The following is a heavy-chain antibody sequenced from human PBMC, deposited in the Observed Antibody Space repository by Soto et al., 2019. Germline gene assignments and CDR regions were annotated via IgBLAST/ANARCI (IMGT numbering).Heavy chain of an antibody. CDR3: ARGRKHNMIVVVGGWFEP. CDR1: GGCISSGDYD. V-gene: IGHV4-30-4*01. Sequence: ILSLTSILSGGCISSGDYDWSWIRQPPGKGLEWIGYIYYSGSTYYNPSLKSRVTISIDTSKNQFSLKLRSVTAADTAVYYCARGRKHNMIVVVGGWFEPWGQGTLVTVSS. J-gene: IGHJ5*02. D-gene: IGHD3-22*01. CDR2: IYYSGST.